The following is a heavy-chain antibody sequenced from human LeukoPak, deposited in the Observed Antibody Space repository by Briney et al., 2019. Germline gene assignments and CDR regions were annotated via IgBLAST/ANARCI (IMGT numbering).Heavy chain of an antibody. Sequence: ASVKVSCKASGYTFTSYVISWVRQAPGQGLEWMGWISAYNGNTNYAQKLQGRVTMTTDTSTSTAYMELRSLRSDDTAVYYCARLKDYYDSSGRNWFDPWGQGTLVTVSS. CDR3: ARLKDYYDSSGRNWFDP. V-gene: IGHV1-18*01. CDR1: GYTFTSYV. CDR2: ISAYNGNT. J-gene: IGHJ5*02. D-gene: IGHD3-22*01.